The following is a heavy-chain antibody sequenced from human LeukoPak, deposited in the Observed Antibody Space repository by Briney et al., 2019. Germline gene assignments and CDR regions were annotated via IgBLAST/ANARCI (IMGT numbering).Heavy chain of an antibody. CDR2: MNPISGNT. J-gene: IGHJ6*03. CDR3: ARASGYGSATLNYYYYYMDV. CDR1: GYTFSNND. D-gene: IGHD3-10*01. V-gene: IGHV1-8*03. Sequence: ASVKVSCKASGYTFSNNDINWVRQATGQGLEWMGWMNPISGNTGFAQKFQGRVTISRSTSISTAYMELSSLRSDDTAVYYCARASGYGSATLNYYYYYMDVWGKGTTVTISS.